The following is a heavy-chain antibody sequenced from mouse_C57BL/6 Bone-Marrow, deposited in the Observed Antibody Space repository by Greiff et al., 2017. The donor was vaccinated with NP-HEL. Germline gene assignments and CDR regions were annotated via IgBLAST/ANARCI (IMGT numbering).Heavy chain of an antibody. J-gene: IGHJ2*01. CDR2: IHPSDSDT. D-gene: IGHD1-1*01. CDR1: GYTFTSYW. Sequence: QVQLQQSGTVLARPGASVKVSCKASGYTFTSYWMHWVKQRPGQGLEWIGRIHPSDSDTNYNQKFKGKATLTVDKSSSTAYMQLSSLTSEDSAVYYCAIGITTVVARYYFDYWGQGTTLTVSS. CDR3: AIGITTVVARYYFDY. V-gene: IGHV1-74*01.